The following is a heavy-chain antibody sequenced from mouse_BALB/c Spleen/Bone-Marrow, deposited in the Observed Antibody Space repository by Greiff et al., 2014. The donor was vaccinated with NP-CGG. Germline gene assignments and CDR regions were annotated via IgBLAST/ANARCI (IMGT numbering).Heavy chain of an antibody. V-gene: IGHV2-6-5*01. CDR3: AKHEDRYDWFAY. D-gene: IGHD2-14*01. CDR1: GFSLTDYG. J-gene: IGHJ3*01. CDR2: IWDGGST. Sequence: VKLMESGPGLVAPSQSLSITCTVSGFSLTDYGVSWIRQPPRKGLEWLGVIWDGGSTYYNSALKSRLSISKDNSKSQVFLKMNSLQTDDTAMYYCAKHEDRYDWFAYWGQGTLVTVSA.